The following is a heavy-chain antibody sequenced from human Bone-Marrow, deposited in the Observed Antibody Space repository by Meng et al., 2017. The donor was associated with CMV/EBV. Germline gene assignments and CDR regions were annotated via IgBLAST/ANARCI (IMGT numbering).Heavy chain of an antibody. CDR2: IYYSGST. CDR1: GGSISSGDYY. D-gene: IGHD6-6*01. Sequence: LRLSCTVSGGSISSGDYYWSWIRQPPGKGLEWIGYIYYSGSTYYNPSLKSRVTISVDTSKNQFSLKLSSVTAADTAVYYCARGVPQARPIDYWGQGTLVTVSS. V-gene: IGHV4-30-4*08. J-gene: IGHJ4*02. CDR3: ARGVPQARPIDY.